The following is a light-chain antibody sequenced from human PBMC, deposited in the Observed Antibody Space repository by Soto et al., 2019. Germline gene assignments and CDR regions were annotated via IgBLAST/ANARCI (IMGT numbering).Light chain of an antibody. CDR2: EVI. CDR1: GGDVGNYDL. Sequence: QSALTQPASVSGSPGQSITISCAGSGGDVGNYDLLSWYQKIPGKAPKLIIFEVINRPSGVPDRFSGSRSGNTPSLTISGLQAEDEADYYCGLFTSSATWVFGGGTKLTVL. J-gene: IGLJ3*02. CDR3: GLFTSSATWV. V-gene: IGLV2-14*02.